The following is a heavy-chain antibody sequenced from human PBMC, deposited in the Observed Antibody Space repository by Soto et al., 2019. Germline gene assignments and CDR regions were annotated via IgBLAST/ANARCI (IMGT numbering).Heavy chain of an antibody. V-gene: IGHV1-18*01. CDR2: ISADNGHT. Sequence: GASVKVSCNASGYAFTSYGISWVRQAPGQRLEWIGWISADNGHTKYSQKLRGRLTITTDTSASTAYMELRSLKSADTAVFYCARDLAGGLNDALDFRGQGTMVTVSS. CDR3: ARDLAGGLNDALDF. J-gene: IGHJ3*01. CDR1: GYAFTSYG. D-gene: IGHD5-12*01.